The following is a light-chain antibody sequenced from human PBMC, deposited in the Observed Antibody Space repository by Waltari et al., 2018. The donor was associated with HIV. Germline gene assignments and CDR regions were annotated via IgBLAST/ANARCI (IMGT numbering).Light chain of an antibody. Sequence: QSALTQPASVSGSPGQSITISCTGTSSAFGSYNLVSWYQQHPGKAPKLMIYEGSKRPSGVSNRFSGSKSANTASLTISGLQAEDEADYYCCSYAGSSTLVFGGGTKLTVL. J-gene: IGLJ2*01. CDR2: EGS. CDR1: SSAFGSYNL. V-gene: IGLV2-23*01. CDR3: CSYAGSSTLV.